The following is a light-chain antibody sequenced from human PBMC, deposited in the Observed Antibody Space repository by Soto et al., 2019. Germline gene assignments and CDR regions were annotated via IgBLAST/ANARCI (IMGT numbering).Light chain of an antibody. V-gene: IGLV2-14*03. J-gene: IGLJ2*01. CDR1: SSDVGGYNY. CDR2: DVI. CDR3: SSYTSSSTYVV. Sequence: QSVLTQPASVSGSPGQSITISCTGTSSDVGGYNYVSWYQQHPDKAPKLMIYDVINRPSGVSNRFSGSKSGNSASLTISGLQAEDEADYYCSSYTSSSTYVVFGGGTKLTVL.